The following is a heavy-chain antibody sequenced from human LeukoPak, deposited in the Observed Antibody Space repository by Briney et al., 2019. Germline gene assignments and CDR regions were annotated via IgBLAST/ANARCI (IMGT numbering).Heavy chain of an antibody. V-gene: IGHV1-2*02. Sequence: AASVKVSCKTSGYTSTDCYMHWVRQAPGQGLEWMGWINPNSGGATYAQKFQGRVTMTRDTSISTAYMELSRLTSDDTVVYYCTRGGTLYDSGSFPFEYWGQRTLVTVSS. CDR3: TRGGTLYDSGSFPFEY. J-gene: IGHJ4*02. D-gene: IGHD3-10*01. CDR1: GYTSTDCY. CDR2: INPNSGGA.